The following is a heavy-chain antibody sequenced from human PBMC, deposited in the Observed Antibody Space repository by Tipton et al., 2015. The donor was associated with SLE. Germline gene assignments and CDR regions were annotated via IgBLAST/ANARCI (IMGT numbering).Heavy chain of an antibody. J-gene: IGHJ5*02. Sequence: TLSLTCSVSGGSVTSHYWSWIRQPPGKGLEWIGYIYYSGSPNYDPSVKSRVTISVDTSKNQFSLKLSSVTAADTAVYYCARGPWKGGMVRGVTRFDPWGQGTLVTVSS. D-gene: IGHD3-10*01. CDR3: ARGPWKGGMVRGVTRFDP. CDR2: IYYSGSP. V-gene: IGHV4-59*02. CDR1: GGSVTSHY.